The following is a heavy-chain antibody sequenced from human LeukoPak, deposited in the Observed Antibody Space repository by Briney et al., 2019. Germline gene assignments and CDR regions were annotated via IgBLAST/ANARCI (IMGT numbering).Heavy chain of an antibody. CDR3: ARHNYYDSNGYPTAFDY. Sequence: NPGASLQISCKGSGYIFTNYWIGWVRQLPGKGLEWMGIIYPGDSNTRYSPSSQGQVTISADKSITTAYLQWRSLKASDTAMYYCARHNYYDSNGYPTAFDYWGQGTLVTVSS. CDR1: GYIFTNYW. D-gene: IGHD3-22*01. J-gene: IGHJ4*02. CDR2: IYPGDSNT. V-gene: IGHV5-51*01.